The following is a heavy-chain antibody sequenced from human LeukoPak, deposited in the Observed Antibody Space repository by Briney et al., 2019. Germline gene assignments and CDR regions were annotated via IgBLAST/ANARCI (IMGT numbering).Heavy chain of an antibody. V-gene: IGHV3-11*03. CDR3: ATFRGWYIAH. CDR2: IGRSSTDT. D-gene: IGHD6-19*01. Sequence: GGSLRLSCAASGITFSDYYMTWIRQAPGKGLEWVSSIGRSSTDTKYADSVKGHFTISRDDAKNSVYLQMNSLRAEDTAVYYCATFRGWYIAHWGQGSLVTVSS. CDR1: GITFSDYY. J-gene: IGHJ4*02.